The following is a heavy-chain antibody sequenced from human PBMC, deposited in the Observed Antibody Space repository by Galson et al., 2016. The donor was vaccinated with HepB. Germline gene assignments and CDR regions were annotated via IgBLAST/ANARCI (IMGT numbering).Heavy chain of an antibody. V-gene: IGHV4-59*11. CDR2: THSSGNS. D-gene: IGHD2-21*01. Sequence: SETLSLTCDVSDESIMTHYWSWIRQSPGRGLEWLGYTHSSGNSKYNPSLTRRVTMSLDTSRSRFSLRLRSVAAADTAVYFCARGTRFSYMWSFDSWGQGALVTVAS. CDR1: DESIMTHY. J-gene: IGHJ4*02. CDR3: ARGTRFSYMWSFDS.